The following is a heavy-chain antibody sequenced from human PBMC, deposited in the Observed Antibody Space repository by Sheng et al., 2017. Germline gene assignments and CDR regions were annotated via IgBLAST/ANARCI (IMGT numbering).Heavy chain of an antibody. Sequence: QVQLQESGPGLVKPSETLSLTCTVSGGSISSYYWSWIRQPPGKGLEWIGYIYYSGSTNYNPSLQSRVTISVDRSKNQFSLKLISVTAADTAVYYCARHREXYSSPYYYYYNGRLGPR. CDR1: GGSISSYY. J-gene: IGHJ6*02. CDR3: ARHREXYSSPYYYYYNGR. D-gene: IGHD6-19*01. V-gene: IGHV4-59*01. CDR2: IYYSGST.